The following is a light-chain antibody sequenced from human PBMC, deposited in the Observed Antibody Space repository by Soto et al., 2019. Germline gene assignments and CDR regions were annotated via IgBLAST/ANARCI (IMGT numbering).Light chain of an antibody. CDR1: QSISVW. J-gene: IGKJ1*01. CDR3: QQYNSYSPT. Sequence: DIQMTQSPSTLSASVGDRVTITCRASQSISVWLAWYQQNAGKAPNLLIYKASRLESGVPSRVSGSGSETEFTLTISGLQPGDSATYYCQQYNSYSPTFGQGTNVDIK. V-gene: IGKV1-5*03. CDR2: KAS.